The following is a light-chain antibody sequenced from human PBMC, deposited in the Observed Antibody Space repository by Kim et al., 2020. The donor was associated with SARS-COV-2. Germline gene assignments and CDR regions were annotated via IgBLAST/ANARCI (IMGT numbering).Light chain of an antibody. V-gene: IGLV3-21*04. Sequence: PGQTARITCGEDNIDSRSVYWYQQKTGQAPILVIYYDTDRPSGIPERFSGTNAGNTATLTISRVEAGDEADYYCQVWDSSSDHVVFGGGTKLTVL. J-gene: IGLJ2*01. CDR3: QVWDSSSDHVV. CDR1: NIDSRS. CDR2: YDT.